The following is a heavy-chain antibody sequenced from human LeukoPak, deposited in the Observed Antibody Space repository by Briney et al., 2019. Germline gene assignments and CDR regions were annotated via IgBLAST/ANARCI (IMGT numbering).Heavy chain of an antibody. Sequence: GGSLRLSCAASGFTVCSNYMSWVRQAPGKGLEWVSVIYSGGSTYYADSVKGRFTISRDNSKNTLYLQMNSLRAEDTAVYYCARDRRYCSSTSCYYPYYYGMDVWGQGTTVTVSS. CDR2: IYSGGST. V-gene: IGHV3-53*01. CDR3: ARDRRYCSSTSCYYPYYYGMDV. CDR1: GFTVCSNY. D-gene: IGHD2-2*01. J-gene: IGHJ6*02.